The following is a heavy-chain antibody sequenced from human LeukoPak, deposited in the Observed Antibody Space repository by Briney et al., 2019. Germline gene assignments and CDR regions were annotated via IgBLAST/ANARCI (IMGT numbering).Heavy chain of an antibody. D-gene: IGHD1-1*01. CDR1: GFTFTSYS. CDR2: IRSKAYGETA. V-gene: IGHV3-49*04. Sequence: GGSLRHSCAASGFTFTSYSMNWVRQAPGKGLEWVGFIRSKAYGETADYAASVKGRFTISRDDSKAIAYLQMNSLKTEDTAVYHCTRDRGAYNLYDYWGQGTLVTVSS. J-gene: IGHJ4*02. CDR3: TRDRGAYNLYDY.